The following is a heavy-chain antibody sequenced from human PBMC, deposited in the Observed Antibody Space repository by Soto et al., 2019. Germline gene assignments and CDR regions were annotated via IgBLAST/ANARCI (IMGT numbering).Heavy chain of an antibody. CDR2: INPNSGAT. CDR3: VRDLVTTIGDFES. V-gene: IGHV1-2*02. CDR1: GYTFTGYY. D-gene: IGHD5-12*01. J-gene: IGHJ4*02. Sequence: ASVKVSCKPSGYTFTGYYIHGVRQAPGQGLEWMGWINPNSGATNYAQKFQGRVTMTSDTSMSTAYVELARLRSDDTAVYYCVRDLVTTIGDFESWGQGTLVTVCS.